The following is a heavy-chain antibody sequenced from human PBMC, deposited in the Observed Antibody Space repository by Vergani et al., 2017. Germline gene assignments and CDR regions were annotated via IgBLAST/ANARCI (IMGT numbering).Heavy chain of an antibody. V-gene: IGHV3-30-3*01. J-gene: IGHJ5*02. Sequence: QVQLVESGGGVVQPGRSLRLSCAASGFTFSSYAMHWVRQAPGKGLEWVAVISYDGSNKYYADSVKGRFTISRDNSKNTLYLQMNSLRAEDTAVYYCAREAYSSSWLNWFDPWGQGTLVTVSS. D-gene: IGHD6-13*01. CDR1: GFTFSSYA. CDR3: AREAYSSSWLNWFDP. CDR2: ISYDGSNK.